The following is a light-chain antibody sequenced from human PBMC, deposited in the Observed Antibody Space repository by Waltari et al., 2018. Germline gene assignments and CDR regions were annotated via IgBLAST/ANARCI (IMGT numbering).Light chain of an antibody. V-gene: IGLV1-44*01. CDR3: AAWDDRLFGPV. Sequence: QSALTQPPSTSGTPGQRVPISCSGSNSNIGVNTVNCYQALPGTAPKLLIYGNDQRPSGVPDRFSASKSGSSASLAISGLQSEDEADYYCAAWDDRLFGPVFGTGTEVTVL. CDR2: GND. CDR1: NSNIGVNT. J-gene: IGLJ1*01.